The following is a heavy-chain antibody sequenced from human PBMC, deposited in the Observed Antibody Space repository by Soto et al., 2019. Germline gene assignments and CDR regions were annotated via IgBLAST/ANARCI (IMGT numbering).Heavy chain of an antibody. J-gene: IGHJ4*02. CDR1: GGSISKSNYF. D-gene: IGHD3-16*01. V-gene: IGHV4-39*01. CDR3: ARLGWGNGGFGL. CDR2: ILYTGTT. Sequence: QLQLHESGPGLVKSSETLSLTCTVSGGSISKSNYFWGWIRQAPGKGLEWIASILYTGTTSYNSSPKRRVAHSVETAKNPFPLELDSGAAGGTAVYYCARLGWGNGGFGLWGQGTLVTVSS.